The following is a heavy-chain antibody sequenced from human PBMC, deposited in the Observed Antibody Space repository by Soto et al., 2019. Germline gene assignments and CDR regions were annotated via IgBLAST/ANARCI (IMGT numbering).Heavy chain of an antibody. CDR2: LYSGGAT. Sequence: EVRLMESGGGLVQPGGSLRLSCAASGFIVSSNYMTWVRQAPGKGLEWVSLLYSGGATHYAASVKGQFTISSHSSQNTLFLQVNSLRTEDTATYYCVRGRYGSEIHWGQGTKVTVSS. CDR3: VRGRYGSEIH. J-gene: IGHJ4*02. D-gene: IGHD3-10*01. V-gene: IGHV3-53*04. CDR1: GFIVSSNY.